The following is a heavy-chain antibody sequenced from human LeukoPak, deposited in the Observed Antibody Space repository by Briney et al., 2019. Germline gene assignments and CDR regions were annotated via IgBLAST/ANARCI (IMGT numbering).Heavy chain of an antibody. CDR3: AKVGSYYGSGSYSYYYYYYGMDV. D-gene: IGHD3-10*01. J-gene: IGHJ6*04. CDR1: GFTFSSYA. CDR2: ISGSGGST. V-gene: IGHV3-23*01. Sequence: GGSLRLSWAASGFTFSSYAMSWVRQAPGKGLEWVSAISGSGGSTYYADSVKGRFTVSRDNSKNTLYLQMNSLRAEDTAVYYCAKVGSYYGSGSYSYYYYYYGMDVWGKGTTVTVSS.